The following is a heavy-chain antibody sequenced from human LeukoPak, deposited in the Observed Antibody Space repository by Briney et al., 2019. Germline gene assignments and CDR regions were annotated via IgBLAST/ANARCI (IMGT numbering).Heavy chain of an antibody. CDR2: ISSSSSYI. V-gene: IGHV3-21*01. Sequence: GGSLRLSCAASGFTFSSYSMNWVRQAPGKGLEWVSSISSSSSYIYYADSVKGRFTISRDNAKNSLYLQVNSLRAEDTAVYYCARDRGTMIVVVRDAFGIWGQGTMVTVSS. CDR3: ARDRGTMIVVVRDAFGI. CDR1: GFTFSSYS. J-gene: IGHJ3*02. D-gene: IGHD3-22*01.